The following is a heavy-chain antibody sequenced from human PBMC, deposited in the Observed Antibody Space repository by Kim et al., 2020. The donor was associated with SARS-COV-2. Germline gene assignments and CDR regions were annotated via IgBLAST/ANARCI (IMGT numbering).Heavy chain of an antibody. Sequence: GGSLRHSCAASGFTFDDYAMHWVRQAPGKGLEWVSGISWNSGSIGYADSVKGRFTISRDNAKNSLYLQMNSLRAEDTALYYCAKDTIAAAPGMDVWGQGTTVTVSS. CDR2: ISWNSGSI. D-gene: IGHD6-13*01. V-gene: IGHV3-9*01. J-gene: IGHJ6*02. CDR1: GFTFDDYA. CDR3: AKDTIAAAPGMDV.